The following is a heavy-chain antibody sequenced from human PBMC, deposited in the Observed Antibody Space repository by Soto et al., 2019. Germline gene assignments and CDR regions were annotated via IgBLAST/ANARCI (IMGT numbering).Heavy chain of an antibody. Sequence: ASVKVSCKASGYTFTSYGIIWVRQAPGQGLEWMGWISVYNGNTNYAQNLQGRVTMTTDTSTGTAYMELRSLGSDDTAVYYCARGSHSLGYCSTTSCIYFDYWGQGTLVTVSS. CDR2: ISVYNGNT. D-gene: IGHD2-2*01. V-gene: IGHV1-18*01. J-gene: IGHJ4*02. CDR3: ARGSHSLGYCSTTSCIYFDY. CDR1: GYTFTSYG.